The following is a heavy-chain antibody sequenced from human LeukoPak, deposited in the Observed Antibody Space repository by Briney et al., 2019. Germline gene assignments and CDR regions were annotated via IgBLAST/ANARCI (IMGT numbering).Heavy chain of an antibody. CDR1: GFTFSSYA. CDR2: ISYDGSNK. V-gene: IGHV3-30-3*01. Sequence: GGSLRLSCAASGFTFSSYAMHWVRQAPGKGLEWVAVISYDGSNKYYADSVKGRFTISRDNAKNSLYLQMNSLRAEDTAVYYCAREAGRYSSNIDWFDPWGQGTLVTVSS. J-gene: IGHJ5*02. D-gene: IGHD6-13*01. CDR3: AREAGRYSSNIDWFDP.